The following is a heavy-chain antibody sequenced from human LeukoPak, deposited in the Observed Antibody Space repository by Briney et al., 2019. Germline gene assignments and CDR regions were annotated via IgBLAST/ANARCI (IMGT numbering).Heavy chain of an antibody. Sequence: GGSLRLSCAASGFSFSDSAVSWVRHSPGEGLKWVSSISDTGGRTYYADSVKGRFTITRDNSRNTVSLQMNSLRAGDTARYYCAKGGQDFDFWRFDLWGQGILVIVSS. D-gene: IGHD3-3*01. CDR2: ISDTGGRT. CDR1: GFSFSDSA. J-gene: IGHJ5*02. CDR3: AKGGQDFDFWRFDL. V-gene: IGHV3-23*01.